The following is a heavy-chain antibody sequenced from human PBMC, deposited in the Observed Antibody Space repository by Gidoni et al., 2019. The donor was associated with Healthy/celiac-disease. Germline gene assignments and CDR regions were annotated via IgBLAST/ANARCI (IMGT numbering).Heavy chain of an antibody. V-gene: IGHV5-51*01. CDR1: GYIFSNYW. J-gene: IGHJ4*02. CDR2: IYPGDSDT. Sequence: ESLKISCKGSGYIFSNYWIAWVRQMPGKGLEWMGIIYPGDSDTRYSPSFQGQVTISADKSISTAYLQWSSLKASDTAMYYCGKYNNSWFPLDFWGQGTQVTVSS. D-gene: IGHD6-13*01. CDR3: GKYNNSWFPLDF.